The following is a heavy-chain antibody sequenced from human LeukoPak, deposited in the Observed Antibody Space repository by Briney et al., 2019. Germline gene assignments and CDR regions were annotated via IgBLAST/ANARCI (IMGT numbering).Heavy chain of an antibody. D-gene: IGHD1-14*01. CDR2: INSDGSNT. CDR3: AISPEFDN. Sequence: GGSLRLSCAASGFTLNNYWMHWVSQAPGMWLVWVSRINSDGSNTNYADSVKGRFTISRDNAKNTLYLQMNSLRAEDTAVYYCAISPEFDNWGQGTLVTVSS. V-gene: IGHV3-74*01. CDR1: GFTLNNYW. J-gene: IGHJ4*02.